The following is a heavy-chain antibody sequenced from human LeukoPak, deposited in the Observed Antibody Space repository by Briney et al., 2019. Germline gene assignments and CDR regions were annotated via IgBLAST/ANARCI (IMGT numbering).Heavy chain of an antibody. CDR1: GYSITSGYY. Sequence: SETLSLTCTVSGYSITSGYYWGWIRQPPGKGLEWIGTIYHHGSTYYSPSLKSRVTISVDTSKNQFSLNLISVAAADTAVYFCARETYTSSQRDYWGQGTLVTVFS. V-gene: IGHV4-38-2*02. CDR2: IYHHGST. CDR3: ARETYTSSQRDY. D-gene: IGHD6-13*01. J-gene: IGHJ4*02.